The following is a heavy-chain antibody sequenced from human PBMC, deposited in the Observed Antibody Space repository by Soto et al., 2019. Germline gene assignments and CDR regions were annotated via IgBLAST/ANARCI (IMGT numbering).Heavy chain of an antibody. CDR2: IIPILDIA. CDR3: ARALSGYGMDV. D-gene: IGHD3-10*01. Sequence: QVKLMQSGAEVKKPGSSVKVSCKASGGTIDTYTNSWVRQAPGQGLEWMGRIIPILDIANYAQNFQGRVTITADKSTNTAYMELSSLRSDDTAVYYCARALSGYGMDVWGQGTTVSVSS. V-gene: IGHV1-69*02. J-gene: IGHJ6*02. CDR1: GGTIDTYT.